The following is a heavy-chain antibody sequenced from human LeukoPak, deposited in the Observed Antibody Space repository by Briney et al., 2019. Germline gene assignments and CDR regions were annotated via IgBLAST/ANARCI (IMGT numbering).Heavy chain of an antibody. CDR3: VKDGGCDATRCYSRFDS. V-gene: IGHV3-30*02. Sequence: TGGSLRLSCAASGFIFGGYGMHWVRQAPGKGLEWVAFIRFDGTDKYYGDSMKGRLTISRDNSKNTLYLQMNSLRPEDTAIYYCVKDGGCDATRCYSRFDSWGQGTLITVSS. CDR1: GFIFGGYG. J-gene: IGHJ4*02. D-gene: IGHD2-21*01. CDR2: IRFDGTDK.